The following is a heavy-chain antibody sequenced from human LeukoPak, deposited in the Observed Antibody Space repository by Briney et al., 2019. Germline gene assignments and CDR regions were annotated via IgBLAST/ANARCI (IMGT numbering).Heavy chain of an antibody. J-gene: IGHJ4*02. D-gene: IGHD3-10*01. CDR3: ARSGGSGSYWGIDY. CDR1: GFTFSSYA. V-gene: IGHV3-23*01. Sequence: GGSLRLSCAASGFTFSSYAMSWVRQAPGKGLEWVSAISGSGGSTYYADSVKGRFTISRDNAKNSLYLQMNSLRAEDTAVYYCARSGGSGSYWGIDYWGQGTLVTVSS. CDR2: ISGSGGST.